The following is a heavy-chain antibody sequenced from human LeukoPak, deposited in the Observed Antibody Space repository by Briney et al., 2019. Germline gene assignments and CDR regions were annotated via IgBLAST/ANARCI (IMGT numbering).Heavy chain of an antibody. D-gene: IGHD3-10*01. CDR1: GGSFSGYY. J-gene: IGHJ2*01. Sequence: SETQTLICAVYGGSFSGYYGSWIRQPPGKGLEWIGEINHSGSTNYNPSLKSRVTISVDTSKNQFSLKLSSVTAADTAVYYCARRLSYYYGSGSYGWYFDLWGRGTRDTVSS. CDR3: ARRLSYYYGSGSYGWYFDL. CDR2: INHSGST. V-gene: IGHV4-34*01.